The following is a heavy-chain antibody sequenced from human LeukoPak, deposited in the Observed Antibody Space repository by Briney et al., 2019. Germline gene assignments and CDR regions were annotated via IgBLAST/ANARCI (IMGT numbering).Heavy chain of an antibody. CDR3: ARARPYCSSTSCPDLDY. Sequence: AASVKVSCKASGYTFTSYYMHWVRQAPGQGLEWMGIINPSGGSTRYAQKFQGRVTMTRDTSTSTVYMELSSLRSEDTAVYYCARARPYCSSTSCPDLDYWGQGTLVTVSS. J-gene: IGHJ4*02. V-gene: IGHV1-46*01. CDR2: INPSGGST. CDR1: GYTFTSYY. D-gene: IGHD2-2*01.